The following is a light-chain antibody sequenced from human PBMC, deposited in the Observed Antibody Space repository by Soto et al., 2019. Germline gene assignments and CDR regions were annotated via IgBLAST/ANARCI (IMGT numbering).Light chain of an antibody. V-gene: IGKV3-20*01. Sequence: EIVLTQSPGTLSLSPGERATLSCRASQSVRSNYLAWYQQKPGQAPRLLIYGASSRATGIPDRFSGSGSGTAFTLTISRLEPEDFAVYYCQHYGSSAYTFGQGTTLEIK. CDR2: GAS. CDR1: QSVRSNY. CDR3: QHYGSSAYT. J-gene: IGKJ2*01.